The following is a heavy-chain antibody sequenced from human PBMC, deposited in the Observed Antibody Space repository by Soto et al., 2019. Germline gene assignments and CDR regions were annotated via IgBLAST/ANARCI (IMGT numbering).Heavy chain of an antibody. CDR1: GGSFSGYY. Sequence: QVQLQQWGAGLLKPSETLSLTCAVYGGSFSGYYWSWIRQPPGKGLEWIGEINQSGSTNYNPSLKSRVTISVDTSKNQFSLKLTSVTAADTAVYYCARGITMFRGEFGYWGQGTLVTVSS. V-gene: IGHV4-34*01. J-gene: IGHJ4*02. CDR2: INQSGST. D-gene: IGHD3-10*01. CDR3: ARGITMFRGEFGY.